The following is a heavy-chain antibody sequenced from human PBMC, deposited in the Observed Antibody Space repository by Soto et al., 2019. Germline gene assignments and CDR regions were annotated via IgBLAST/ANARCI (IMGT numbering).Heavy chain of an antibody. D-gene: IGHD2-15*01. CDR3: AKEEERVVAASGHFDY. V-gene: IGHV3-23*01. J-gene: IGHJ4*02. CDR1: GFTFSSYA. CDR2: ISGSGGST. Sequence: EVQLLESGGGLVQPGGSLRLSCAASGFTFSSYAMSWVRQAPGKGLEWVSAISGSGGSTYYADSVKGRFTISRDNSKNTLYLQMNSLRAEDTAVYYCAKEEERVVAASGHFDYWGQGTLVTVSS.